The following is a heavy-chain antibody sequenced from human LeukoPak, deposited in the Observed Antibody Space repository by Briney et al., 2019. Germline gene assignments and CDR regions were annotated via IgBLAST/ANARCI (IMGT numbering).Heavy chain of an antibody. CDR2: ISSSSSSTI. J-gene: IGHJ4*02. D-gene: IGHD2-15*01. V-gene: IGHV3-48*02. CDR1: GLTVSSYS. Sequence: GGSLRLSCVASGLTVSSYSMNWVRQAPGKGLEWVSYISSSSSSTIYYADSVKGRFTISRDNVKNSLDLQMNSLRDEDTAVYYCARARASGRSGFDYGGQETLVTVSS. CDR3: ARARASGRSGFDY.